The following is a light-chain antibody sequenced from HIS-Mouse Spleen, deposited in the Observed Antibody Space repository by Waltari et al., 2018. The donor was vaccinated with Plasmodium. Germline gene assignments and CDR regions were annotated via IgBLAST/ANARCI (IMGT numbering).Light chain of an antibody. CDR2: EGS. V-gene: IGLV2-23*01. J-gene: IGLJ1*01. CDR3: CSYAGSSTYV. Sequence: QSALTQPASVSGSPGQSITISCTGTSSHVGSYNLVSWYQQHPGQAPKLMIYEGSKRPSGVSNRFSGSKSGNTASLTISGLQAEDEADYYCCSYAGSSTYVFGTGTKVTVL. CDR1: SSHVGSYNL.